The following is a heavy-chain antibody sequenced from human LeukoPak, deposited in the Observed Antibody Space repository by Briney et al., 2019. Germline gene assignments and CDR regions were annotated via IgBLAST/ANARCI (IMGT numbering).Heavy chain of an antibody. CDR1: GFTFSSYA. CDR3: AKDDYRYVDY. J-gene: IGHJ4*02. D-gene: IGHD3-16*02. V-gene: IGHV3-30*02. CDR2: IGNDENNK. Sequence: PGGSLRLSCAASGFTFSSYAMSWVRQAPGKGLEWVAFIGNDENNKKFGDPVKGRFTISRDNSKSTVYLQMNSLRVEDTAVYYCAKDDYRYVDYWGQGTLVIVSS.